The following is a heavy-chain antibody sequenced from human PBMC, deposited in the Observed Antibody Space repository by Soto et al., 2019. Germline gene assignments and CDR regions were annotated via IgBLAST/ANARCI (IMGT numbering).Heavy chain of an antibody. D-gene: IGHD5-18*01. CDR2: IIPIFGTA. CDR3: ARGGVDTAMLEEFDY. J-gene: IGHJ4*02. CDR1: EGTFGSYA. Sequence: SVKVSCNASEGTFGSYAISWVRQAPGQGLEWMGGIIPIFGTANYAQKFQGRVTITADESTSTAYMELSSLRSEDTAVYYCARGGVDTAMLEEFDYWGQGTLVTVSS. V-gene: IGHV1-69*13.